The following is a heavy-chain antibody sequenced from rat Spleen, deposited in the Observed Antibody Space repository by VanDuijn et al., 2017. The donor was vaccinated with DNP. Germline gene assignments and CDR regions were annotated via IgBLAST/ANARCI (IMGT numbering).Heavy chain of an antibody. CDR2: ISYDGGST. Sequence: EVQLVESGGGLVQPGRSLKLSCVASGFTFSSYWMYWIRQAPGKGLEWVASISYDGGSTYYRDSVKGRFTISRDNAKSSLYLQMNSLKSEDTATYYCARRTTEGIGDYWGQGVMVTVSS. J-gene: IGHJ2*01. CDR3: ARRTTEGIGDY. V-gene: IGHV5-58*01. CDR1: GFTFSSYW. D-gene: IGHD1-11*01.